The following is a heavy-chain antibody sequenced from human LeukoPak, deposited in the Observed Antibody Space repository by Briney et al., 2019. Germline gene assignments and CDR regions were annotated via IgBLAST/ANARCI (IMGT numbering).Heavy chain of an antibody. D-gene: IGHD6-13*01. CDR1: GYTFTGYY. J-gene: IGHJ5*02. Sequence: ASVKVSCKASGYTFTGYYMQWVRQAPGQGLEWMGWSNPNSGGTNYAQKFQGRVTMTRDTSISTAYMELSRLRSDDTAVYYCARDLGVRSSWRRFDPWGQGTLVTVSS. CDR2: SNPNSGGT. CDR3: ARDLGVRSSWRRFDP. V-gene: IGHV1-2*02.